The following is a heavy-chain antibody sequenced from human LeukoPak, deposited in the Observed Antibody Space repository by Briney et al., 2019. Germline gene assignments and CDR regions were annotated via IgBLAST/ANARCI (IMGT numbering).Heavy chain of an antibody. Sequence: GASVKVSCRASGYTFTDYYMHWVRQAPGQGLEWMGWINPNSGGTNYAQKFQDRVTMTRDTSISTAYMELSRLRSDDTAVYYCARGGYSSAWYKTRSADYFQHWGQGTLVTVSS. V-gene: IGHV1-2*02. D-gene: IGHD6-13*01. CDR2: INPNSGGT. J-gene: IGHJ1*01. CDR3: ARGGYSSAWYKTRSADYFQH. CDR1: GYTFTDYY.